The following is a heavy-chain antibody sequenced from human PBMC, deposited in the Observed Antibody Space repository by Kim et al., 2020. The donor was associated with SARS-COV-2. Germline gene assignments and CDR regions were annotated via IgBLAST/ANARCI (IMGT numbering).Heavy chain of an antibody. CDR3: ANLYDSSGYYGNVAFDI. D-gene: IGHD3-22*01. V-gene: IGHV3-21*01. Sequence: VKGRFTSSRDNAKNSLYLQMNSLRAEDTAVYYCANLYDSSGYYGNVAFDIWGQGTMVTVSS. J-gene: IGHJ3*02.